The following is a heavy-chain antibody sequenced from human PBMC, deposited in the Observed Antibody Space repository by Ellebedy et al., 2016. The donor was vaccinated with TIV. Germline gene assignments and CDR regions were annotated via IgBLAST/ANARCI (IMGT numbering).Heavy chain of an antibody. J-gene: IGHJ6*02. CDR2: IIPIFGTA. D-gene: IGHD3-10*01. Sequence: SVKVSXXASGGTFSSYAISWVRQAPGQGLEWMGGIIPIFGTANYAQKFQGRVTITADESTSTAYMELGSLRSEDTAVYYCATDHPNGGDYYYGMDVWGQGTTVTVSS. CDR3: ATDHPNGGDYYYGMDV. CDR1: GGTFSSYA. V-gene: IGHV1-69*13.